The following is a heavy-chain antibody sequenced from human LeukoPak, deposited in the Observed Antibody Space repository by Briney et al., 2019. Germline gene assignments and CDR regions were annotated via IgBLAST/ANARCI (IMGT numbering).Heavy chain of an antibody. CDR1: GFTFSSYS. D-gene: IGHD3-22*01. CDR3: ARSDYYDSSGYYYGPLDY. J-gene: IGHJ4*02. Sequence: PGGSLRLSCAASGFTFSSYSMNWVRQAPGKGLEWVSYISSSSSTIYYADSVKGRFTISRDNAKNSLYLQMNSLRAEDTAVYYCARSDYYDSSGYYYGPLDYWGQGTLVTVSS. V-gene: IGHV3-48*01. CDR2: ISSSSSTI.